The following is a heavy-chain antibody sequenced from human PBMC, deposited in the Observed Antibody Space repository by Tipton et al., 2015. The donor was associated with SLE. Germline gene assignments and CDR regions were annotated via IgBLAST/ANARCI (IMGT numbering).Heavy chain of an antibody. Sequence: TLSLTCTVSGGSISSGSYYWSWIRQPAGKGLEWIGRIYTSGSTNYNPSLKSRVTISVDTSKNQFSLKLSSVTAADTAVYYCATIPMAPGAFDIWGQWTMVTV. CDR3: ATIPMAPGAFDI. D-gene: IGHD5-24*01. CDR1: GGSISSGSYY. V-gene: IGHV4-61*02. J-gene: IGHJ3*02. CDR2: IYTSGST.